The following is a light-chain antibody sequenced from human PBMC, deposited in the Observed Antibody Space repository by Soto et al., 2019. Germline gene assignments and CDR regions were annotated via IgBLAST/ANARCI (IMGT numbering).Light chain of an antibody. Sequence: EIVMTQSPATLSVSPGERVTLSCRASQSVSSNLAWYQQKPGQAPRLLIYGASTRATGIPARFSVGGSGTEFTLTISSLQSEDFAVYYCQQYNNWPLTFGGGTKVEIK. CDR1: QSVSSN. J-gene: IGKJ4*01. V-gene: IGKV3-15*01. CDR2: GAS. CDR3: QQYNNWPLT.